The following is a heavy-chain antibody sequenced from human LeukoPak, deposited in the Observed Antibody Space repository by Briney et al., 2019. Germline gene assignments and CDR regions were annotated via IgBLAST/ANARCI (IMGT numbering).Heavy chain of an antibody. CDR2: INTNTGNP. CDR1: GYTFTNYG. J-gene: IGHJ5*02. CDR3: ARDNYGAEEGIGSSLVWLDP. Sequence: ASVKVSCKASGYTFTNYGINWVRQAPGQGLEWMGWINTNTGNPTYAQGFTGRFVFSLDTSVNTAYLQINSLKAEDTAMYYCARDNYGAEEGIGSSLVWLDPWGQGTLVTVSS. V-gene: IGHV7-4-1*02. D-gene: IGHD6-13*01.